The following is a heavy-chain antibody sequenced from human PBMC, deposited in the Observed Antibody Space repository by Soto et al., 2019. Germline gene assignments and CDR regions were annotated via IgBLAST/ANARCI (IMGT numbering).Heavy chain of an antibody. CDR1: GGTFSSYA. CDR3: ASAPHRIAVAESDWFDP. Sequence: QVQLVQSGAEVKKPGSSVKVSCKASGGTFSSYAISWVRQAPGQGLEWMGGIIPIFGTANYAQKFQGRVTIAADESTSTAYMELSSLRSEDTAVYYCASAPHRIAVAESDWFDPWGQGTLVTVSS. D-gene: IGHD6-19*01. V-gene: IGHV1-69*01. J-gene: IGHJ5*02. CDR2: IIPIFGTA.